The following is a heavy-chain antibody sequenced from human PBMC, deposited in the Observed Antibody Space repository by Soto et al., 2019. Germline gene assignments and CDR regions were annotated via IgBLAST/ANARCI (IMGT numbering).Heavy chain of an antibody. V-gene: IGHV1-58*01. Sequence: SVKVSCKASGFTFTSSAVQWVREARGQRLEWIGWIVVGSGNTNFAQKFQERVTITRDMSTSTAYMELSSLRSEDTAVYYCAADPYYYDSSNYYSFDYWGQGTLVTVSS. CDR3: AADPYYYDSSNYYSFDY. J-gene: IGHJ4*02. CDR2: IVVGSGNT. CDR1: GFTFTSSA. D-gene: IGHD3-22*01.